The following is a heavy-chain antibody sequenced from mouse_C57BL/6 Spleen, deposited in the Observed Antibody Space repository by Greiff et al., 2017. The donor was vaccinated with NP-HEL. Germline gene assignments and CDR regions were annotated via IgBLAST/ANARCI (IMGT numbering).Heavy chain of an antibody. J-gene: IGHJ1*03. CDR1: GFTFSSYG. CDR2: ISSGGSYT. V-gene: IGHV5-6*01. CDR3: ARQSDYGRYFDV. Sequence: DVQLVESGGDLVKPGGSLKLSCAASGFTFSSYGMSWVRQTPDKRLEWVATISSGGSYTYYPDSVKGRFTISRDNAKNTLYLQMSSLKSEDTAMYYCARQSDYGRYFDVWGTGTTVTVSS. D-gene: IGHD2-4*01.